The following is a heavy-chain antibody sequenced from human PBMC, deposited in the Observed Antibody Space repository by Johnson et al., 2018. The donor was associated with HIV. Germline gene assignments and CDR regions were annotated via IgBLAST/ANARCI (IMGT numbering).Heavy chain of an antibody. D-gene: IGHD6-13*01. CDR3: ASDRPIAAAGHDAFDI. J-gene: IGHJ3*02. V-gene: IGHV3-66*02. Sequence: EVLLLESGGGLVQPGWSLRLSCAASGFTFSSYWMSWVRQAPGKGLEWVSVIYSGGSTYYADSVKGRFTISRDNSKNTLYLQMNSLRAEDTAVDYCASDRPIAAAGHDAFDIWGQGTMFTVSS. CDR1: GFTFSSYW. CDR2: IYSGGST.